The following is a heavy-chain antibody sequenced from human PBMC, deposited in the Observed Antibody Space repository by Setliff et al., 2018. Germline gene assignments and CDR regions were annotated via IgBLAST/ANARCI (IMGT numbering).Heavy chain of an antibody. V-gene: IGHV4-59*11. Sequence: NPSETLSLTCTVSGGSISSHYWSWIRQPPGKGLEWIGYIYYSGSTNYNPSLKSRVTISVDTSKNQFSLKLSSVTAADTAVYYCARGAAAGTRYWGQGTLVTVSS. CDR2: IYYSGST. J-gene: IGHJ4*02. D-gene: IGHD6-13*01. CDR3: ARGAAAGTRY. CDR1: GGSISSHY.